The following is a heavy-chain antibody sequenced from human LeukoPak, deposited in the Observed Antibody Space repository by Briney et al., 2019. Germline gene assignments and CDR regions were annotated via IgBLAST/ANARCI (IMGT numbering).Heavy chain of an antibody. CDR1: GFTFSSYA. D-gene: IGHD3-16*02. CDR3: AKSEISIVDYFYYGMDV. Sequence: GGSLRLSCAASGFTFSSYAMSWVRQAPGKGLEWVSSISGSGGSIYYADSVKGRFTISRDNSKSTLYLQMNSLRAEDTAIYYCAKSEISIVDYFYYGMDVWGQGTTVTVSS. J-gene: IGHJ6*02. CDR2: ISGSGGSI. V-gene: IGHV3-23*01.